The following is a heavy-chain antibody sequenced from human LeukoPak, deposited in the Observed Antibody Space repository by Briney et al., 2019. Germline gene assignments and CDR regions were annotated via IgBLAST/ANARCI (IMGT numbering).Heavy chain of an antibody. J-gene: IGHJ4*02. CDR3: AREMRYYYDSSGYPDY. CDR2: ISAYNGNT. Sequence: GASVTVSCKASGYTFTSYGIRWVRQAPGQGLEWMGWISAYNGNTNYAQKLQGRVTMTTDTSASTAYMELRSLRSDDTAVYYCAREMRYYYDSSGYPDYWGQGTLVTVSS. CDR1: GYTFTSYG. D-gene: IGHD3-22*01. V-gene: IGHV1-18*01.